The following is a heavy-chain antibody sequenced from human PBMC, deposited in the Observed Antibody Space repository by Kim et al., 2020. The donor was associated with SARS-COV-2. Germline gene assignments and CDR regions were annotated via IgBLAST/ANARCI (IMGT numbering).Heavy chain of an antibody. J-gene: IGHJ4*02. V-gene: IGHV3-7*01. Sequence: GGSLRLSCAASGFTFSSYWMSWVRQAPGKGLEWVANIKQDGSEKYYVDSVKGRLTISRDNAKNSLYLQMNSLRAEDTAVYYCARGLWFGEDYYFDYWGQGTLVTVSS. CDR1: GFTFSSYW. CDR3: ARGLWFGEDYYFDY. CDR2: IKQDGSEK. D-gene: IGHD3-10*01.